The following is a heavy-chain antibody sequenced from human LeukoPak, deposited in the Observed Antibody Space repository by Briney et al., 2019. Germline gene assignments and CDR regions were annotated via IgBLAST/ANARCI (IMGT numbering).Heavy chain of an antibody. V-gene: IGHV1-2*02. Sequence: GASVKVSCKASGYTFTGYYMHWVRQAPGQGLEWMGWINPNSGGTNYAQKFQGRVTMTRDTSISTAYMELSRLRSDDTAVYYCARDINSSGWYGFLDIWGQGTMVTVSS. CDR1: GYTFTGYY. J-gene: IGHJ3*02. D-gene: IGHD6-19*01. CDR2: INPNSGGT. CDR3: ARDINSSGWYGFLDI.